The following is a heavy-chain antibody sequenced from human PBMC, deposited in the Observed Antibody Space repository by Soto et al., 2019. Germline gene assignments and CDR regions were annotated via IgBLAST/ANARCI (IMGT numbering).Heavy chain of an antibody. CDR2: IYSGGST. D-gene: IGHD5-18*01. J-gene: IGHJ4*02. V-gene: IGHV3-66*04. Sequence: EVQLVESGGGLVQPGGSLRLSCAASGVTVSSNYMSWVRQAPGKGLEWVSVIYSGGSTYYADSVKGRFTIPRDNSKNPLYLQMNSLRAEDTAVYYCARHGYNYGGGYFDYWGQGTLVTVS. CDR1: GVTVSSNY. CDR3: ARHGYNYGGGYFDY.